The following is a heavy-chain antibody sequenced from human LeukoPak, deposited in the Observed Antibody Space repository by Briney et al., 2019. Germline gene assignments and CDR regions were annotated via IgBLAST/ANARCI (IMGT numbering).Heavy chain of an antibody. J-gene: IGHJ5*01. CDR2: INGGHYPT. CDR3: TRDPNGDYVGAFDS. CDR1: GFSFSNFA. Sequence: GGSLRLSCAASGFSFSNFAMTWVRQAPGKGLEWVSSINGGHYPTYNTVSVKGRFTISRDNSKNTLYLQMNSLRADDTAVYYCTRDPNGDYVGAFDSWGQGTLVTVSS. V-gene: IGHV3-23*01. D-gene: IGHD4-17*01.